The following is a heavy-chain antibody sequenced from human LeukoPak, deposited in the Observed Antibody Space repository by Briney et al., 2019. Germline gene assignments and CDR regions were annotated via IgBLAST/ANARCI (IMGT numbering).Heavy chain of an antibody. Sequence: ASVKVSCKASGGTFSSYAISWVRQAPGQGLEWMGGIIPIFGTANYAQKFQGRVTITADESTSTAYMELSSLRSEDTAVYYCARGELGEYSSSYYYYGMDVWGQGTTVTASS. D-gene: IGHD6-6*01. J-gene: IGHJ6*02. CDR1: GGTFSSYA. V-gene: IGHV1-69*13. CDR3: ARGELGEYSSSYYYYGMDV. CDR2: IIPIFGTA.